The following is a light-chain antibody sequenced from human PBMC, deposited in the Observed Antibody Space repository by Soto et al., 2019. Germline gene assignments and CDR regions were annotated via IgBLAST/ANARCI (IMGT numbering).Light chain of an antibody. V-gene: IGLV2-18*02. Sequence: VLTQPPSVSGSPGQSVTISCTGTSSDVGSYNRVSWYQQPPGTAPKVMIYEVTDRPSGVSNRFSGSKSGNTASLTISGLQAEDEAEYYCSSYTNINTRACVFGTGTKVTVL. CDR2: EVT. J-gene: IGLJ1*01. CDR1: SSDVGSYNR. CDR3: SSYTNINTRACV.